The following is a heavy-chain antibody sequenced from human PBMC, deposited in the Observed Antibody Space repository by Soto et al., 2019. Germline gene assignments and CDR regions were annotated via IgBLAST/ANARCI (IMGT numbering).Heavy chain of an antibody. Sequence: ESGGGVVQPGRSLRLSCAASGFTFSSYGMHWVRQAPGKGLEWVAVISYDGSNKYYADSVKGRFTISRDNSKNTLYLQMNSLRAEDTAVYYCAKDGSDYPGYYYYYMDVWGKGTTVTVSS. CDR1: GFTFSSYG. CDR2: ISYDGSNK. D-gene: IGHD4-17*01. V-gene: IGHV3-30*18. CDR3: AKDGSDYPGYYYYYMDV. J-gene: IGHJ6*03.